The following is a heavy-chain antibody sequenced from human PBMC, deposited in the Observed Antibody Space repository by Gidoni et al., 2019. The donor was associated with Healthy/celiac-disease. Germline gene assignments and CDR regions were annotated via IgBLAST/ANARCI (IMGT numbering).Heavy chain of an antibody. CDR1: GFTVSNAW. Sequence: EVQLVESGGGLVKPGGSLRLSCAASGFTVSNAWMSWVRQAPGKGLEWVGRIKSKTDGGTTDYAAPVKGRFTISRDDSKNTLYLQMNSLKTEDTAVYYCTHRPVAGRYYGMDVWGQGTTVTVSS. CDR3: THRPVAGRYYGMDV. D-gene: IGHD6-19*01. V-gene: IGHV3-15*01. CDR2: IKSKTDGGTT. J-gene: IGHJ6*02.